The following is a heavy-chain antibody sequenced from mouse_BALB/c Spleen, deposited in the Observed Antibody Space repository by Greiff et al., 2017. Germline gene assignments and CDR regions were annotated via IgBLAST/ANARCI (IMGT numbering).Heavy chain of an antibody. V-gene: IGHV1-80*01. J-gene: IGHJ3*01. CDR2: IYPGDGDT. CDR1: GYAFSSYW. CDR3: ARRYDYDSFAY. D-gene: IGHD2-4*01. Sequence: QVQLQQSGAELVRPGSSVKISCKASGYAFSSYWMNWVKQRPGQGLEWIGQIYPGDGDTNYNGKFKGKATLTADKSSSTAYMQLSSLTSEDSAVYFCARRYDYDSFAYWGQGTLVTVSA.